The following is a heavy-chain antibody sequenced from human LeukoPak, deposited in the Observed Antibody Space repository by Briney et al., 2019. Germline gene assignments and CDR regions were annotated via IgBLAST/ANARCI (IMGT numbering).Heavy chain of an antibody. D-gene: IGHD3-9*01. J-gene: IGHJ4*02. CDR1: GGSFSGYY. V-gene: IGHV4-34*01. CDR2: INHSGST. CDR3: ARLLTGYYTRVDY. Sequence: SETLSLTCAVYGGSFSGYYWSWIRQPPGKGLEWIGEINHSGSTNYNPSLKSRVTISVDTSKNQFSLKLSSVTAADTAVYYCARLLTGYYTRVDYWGQGTLVTVSS.